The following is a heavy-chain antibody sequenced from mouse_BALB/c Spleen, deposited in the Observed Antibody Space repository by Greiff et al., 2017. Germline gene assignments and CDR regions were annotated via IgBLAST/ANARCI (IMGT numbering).Heavy chain of an antibody. CDR2: ISSGGGNT. V-gene: IGHV5-9*03. CDR3: ARSRGYFDY. J-gene: IGHJ2*01. CDR1: GFTFSSYT. Sequence: EVKLVESGGGLVKPGGSLKLSCAASGFTFSSYTMSWVRQTPEKRLEWVATISSGGGNTYYPDSVKGRFTISRDNAKNNLYLQMSSLRSEDTALYYCARSRGYFDYWGQGTTLTVSS.